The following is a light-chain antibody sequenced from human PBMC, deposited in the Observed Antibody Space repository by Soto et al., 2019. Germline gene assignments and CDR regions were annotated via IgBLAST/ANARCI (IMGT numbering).Light chain of an antibody. V-gene: IGLV1-40*01. CDR3: QSFDSGLSVVV. CDR1: SSNIGAGYA. Sequence: QSVLTQPPSVSGAPGQRITISCTGSSSNIGAGYAVHWYQHLPGTVPKLLIFDNNNRPSGVPDRFSGSKSGTSAPLAITGLQAEDEADYYCQSFDSGLSVVVFGGGTKLTVL. CDR2: DNN. J-gene: IGLJ2*01.